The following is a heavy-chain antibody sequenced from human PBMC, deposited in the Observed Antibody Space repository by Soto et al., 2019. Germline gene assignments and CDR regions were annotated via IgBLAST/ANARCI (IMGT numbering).Heavy chain of an antibody. D-gene: IGHD3-10*01. CDR3: AITMVRGVQVHYFDY. CDR1: GYTFTTFD. V-gene: IGHV1-18*01. Sequence: QVQLVQSGAEVKKPGASVKVSCKASGYTFTTFDISWVRQAPGQGLEWMGWISPDNGRTNYAQKLQGRVTMTTDTSTSTAYMELRSLRSDDTAVYYCAITMVRGVQVHYFDYWGQGTLVTVSS. CDR2: ISPDNGRT. J-gene: IGHJ4*02.